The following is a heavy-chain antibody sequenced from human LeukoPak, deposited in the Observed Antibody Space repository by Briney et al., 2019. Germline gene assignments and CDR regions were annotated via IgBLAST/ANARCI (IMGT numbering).Heavy chain of an antibody. D-gene: IGHD3-22*01. CDR1: GGSISSSSYY. V-gene: IGHV4-39*01. CDR3: ARSSDSSGYYYGY. CDR2: IYYSGST. J-gene: IGHJ4*02. Sequence: PSETLSLTCTVSGGSISSSSYYWGWIRQPPGKGLEWIGSIYYSGSTYYNPSLKSRVTIPVDTSKNQFSLKLSSVTAADTAVYYCARSSDSSGYYYGYWGQGTLVTVSS.